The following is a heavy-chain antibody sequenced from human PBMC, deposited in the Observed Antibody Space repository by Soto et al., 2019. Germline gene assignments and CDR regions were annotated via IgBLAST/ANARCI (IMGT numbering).Heavy chain of an antibody. CDR1: GYSISSGYY. D-gene: IGHD4-17*01. Sequence: SETLSLTCAVSGYSISSGYYWGWIRQPPGKGLEWIGGIYHSGSTYYNPSLKSRVTISVDTSKNQFSLKLSSVTAADTAVYYCARYGTVTTHFDAFDIWGQGTMVTVSS. V-gene: IGHV4-38-2*01. CDR3: ARYGTVTTHFDAFDI. CDR2: IYHSGST. J-gene: IGHJ3*02.